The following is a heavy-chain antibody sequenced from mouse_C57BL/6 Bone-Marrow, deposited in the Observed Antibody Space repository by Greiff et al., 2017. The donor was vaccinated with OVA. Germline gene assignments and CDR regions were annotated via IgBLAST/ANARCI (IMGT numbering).Heavy chain of an antibody. CDR3: ARRYYYGSSYDWYFDV. D-gene: IGHD1-1*01. Sequence: QVQLQQSGAELARPGASVKLSCKASGYTFTSYGISWVKQRTGQGLEWIGEIYPRSGNTYYNEKFKGKATLTADKSSSTAYMELRSLTSEDSAVYFCARRYYYGSSYDWYFDVWGTGTTVTVSS. J-gene: IGHJ1*03. CDR1: GYTFTSYG. V-gene: IGHV1-81*01. CDR2: IYPRSGNT.